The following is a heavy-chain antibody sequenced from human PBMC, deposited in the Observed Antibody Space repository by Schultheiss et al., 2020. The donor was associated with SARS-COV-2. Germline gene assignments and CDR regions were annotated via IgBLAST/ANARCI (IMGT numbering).Heavy chain of an antibody. CDR3: ARISASLWFGEFADY. Sequence: GGSLRLSCAASGFTFSSYSMNWVRQAPGKGLEWVSAISGSGGSTYYADSVKGRFTISRDNAKNTLYLQMNSLRAEDTAVYYCARISASLWFGEFADYWGQGTLVTVSS. CDR1: GFTFSSYS. V-gene: IGHV3-23*01. J-gene: IGHJ4*02. D-gene: IGHD3-10*01. CDR2: ISGSGGST.